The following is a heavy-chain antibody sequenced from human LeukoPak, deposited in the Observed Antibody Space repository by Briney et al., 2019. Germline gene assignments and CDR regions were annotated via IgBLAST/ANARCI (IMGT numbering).Heavy chain of an antibody. V-gene: IGHV3-48*01. CDR2: ISGGSGTI. Sequence: GGSLRLSCAASGFTFTSYSMNWVRQAPGKGLEWVSYISGGSGTIYYADSVKGRFTISRDNAKNSLYLQMNSLRAEDTAVYYCARRSGGAGDYWGQGTLVTVPS. CDR3: ARRSGGAGDY. D-gene: IGHD5-12*01. J-gene: IGHJ4*02. CDR1: GFTFTSYS.